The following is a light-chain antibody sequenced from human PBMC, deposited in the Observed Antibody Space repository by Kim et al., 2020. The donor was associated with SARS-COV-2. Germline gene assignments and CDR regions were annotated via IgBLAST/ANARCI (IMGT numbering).Light chain of an antibody. CDR3: QQYNNGPPIT. J-gene: IGKJ5*01. CDR1: QSVNSN. Sequence: EIVMTQSPATLSVSPGERATLSCRASQSVNSNLAWYQQKPGQAPRLLIFGASTRATDIPARFSGSGSGTEFTLTITSLQSEDFAVYYCQQYNNGPPITFGQGTRLEIK. CDR2: GAS. V-gene: IGKV3D-15*01.